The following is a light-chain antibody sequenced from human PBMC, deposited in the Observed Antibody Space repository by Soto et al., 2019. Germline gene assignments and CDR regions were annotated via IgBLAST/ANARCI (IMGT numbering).Light chain of an antibody. Sequence: GLTQSPATLSLSPGERGNLSCGASQSVSSSYVAWYQHKPGLAPRLLIHDTSSRAIGIPDRFSGSGSGTDFTLTISRPEPEDFAVYYCQQYGSSPPINFGQGTRLENK. CDR2: DTS. J-gene: IGKJ5*01. CDR3: QQYGSSPPIN. V-gene: IGKV3D-20*01. CDR1: QSVSSSY.